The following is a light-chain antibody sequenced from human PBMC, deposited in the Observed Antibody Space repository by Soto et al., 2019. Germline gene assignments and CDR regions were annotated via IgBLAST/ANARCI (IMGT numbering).Light chain of an antibody. Sequence: EIALTQTTGTLSLSPGERTTLSCTASQNISSRYLAWYQQKPGQAPRLLIYGASTRAAGIPDRFSGSGSGTDFTLTITRLEPEDSARYSCQQYTGPPTTFAQGTRLEIK. CDR2: GAS. CDR1: QNISSRY. J-gene: IGKJ5*01. CDR3: QQYTGPPTT. V-gene: IGKV3-20*01.